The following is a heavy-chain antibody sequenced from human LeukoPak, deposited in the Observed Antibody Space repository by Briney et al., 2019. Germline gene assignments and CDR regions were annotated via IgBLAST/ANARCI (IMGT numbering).Heavy chain of an antibody. CDR2: ISSSSSYI. J-gene: IGHJ6*03. CDR3: TFWMPYYYYYMDV. Sequence: GGSLRLSCAASGFTFSSYSMNWVRQAPGKGLEWVSSISSSSSYIYYADSVKGRFTISRDNAKNSLYLQMNSLRAEDTAVYYCTFWMPYYYYYMDVWGKGTTVTVSS. CDR1: GFTFSSYS. D-gene: IGHD3-3*01. V-gene: IGHV3-21*01.